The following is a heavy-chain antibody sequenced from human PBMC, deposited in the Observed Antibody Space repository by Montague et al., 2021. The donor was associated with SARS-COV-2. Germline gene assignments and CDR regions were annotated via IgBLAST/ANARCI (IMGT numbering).Heavy chain of an antibody. CDR2: INHSGYT. D-gene: IGHD5-18*01. CDR1: GGSSSNYY. Sequence: SETRSLTCAVYGGSSSNYYWSWIRQSPGKGLEWVGEINHSGYTDYNPSLESRLTISLDTSKKQFSLKMTSVTAADTAVYHCASAPRFSFGYWAYWGQGTLVSVAS. J-gene: IGHJ4*02. CDR3: ASAPRFSFGYWAY. V-gene: IGHV4-34*01.